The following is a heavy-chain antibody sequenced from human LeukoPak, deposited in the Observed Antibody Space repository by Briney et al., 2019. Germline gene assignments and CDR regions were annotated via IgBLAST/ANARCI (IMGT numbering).Heavy chain of an antibody. D-gene: IGHD6-13*01. CDR2: MSNSGTYM. CDR1: GFTFSFYN. V-gene: IGHV3-21*01. Sequence: GGSLRLSCAASGFTFSFYNMNWVRQAPGKGLEWVSSMSNSGTYMYYADSMKGRFTISRDNAKNSLYLQMNSLRAEDTAVYYCAREDPAAAGYYFDYWGQGTLVTVSS. J-gene: IGHJ4*02. CDR3: AREDPAAAGYYFDY.